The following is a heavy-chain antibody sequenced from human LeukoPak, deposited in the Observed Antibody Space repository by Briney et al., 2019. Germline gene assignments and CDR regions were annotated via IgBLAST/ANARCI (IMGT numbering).Heavy chain of an antibody. D-gene: IGHD4-17*01. CDR1: GFTFSSYW. CDR2: INSDGSST. Sequence: GGSLRLSCAASGFTFSSYWMHWVRQAPGKGLVWVSRINSDGSSTSYADSVKGRFTISRDNAKNTLYLQMNSLRAEDTAVYYCAKGGTTATTRYYYGMDVWGQGTTVTVSS. J-gene: IGHJ6*02. CDR3: AKGGTTATTRYYYGMDV. V-gene: IGHV3-74*01.